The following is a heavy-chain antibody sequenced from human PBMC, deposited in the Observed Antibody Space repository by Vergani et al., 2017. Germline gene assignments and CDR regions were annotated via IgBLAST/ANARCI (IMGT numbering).Heavy chain of an antibody. CDR3: ARDPKSYCRGGSCFSGWGAFDI. CDR1: GDSFRSNKW. J-gene: IGHJ3*02. CDR2: ISHSGST. V-gene: IGHV4-4*03. Sequence: QVQLQESGPGLVKPPGTLSLTCAVSGDSFRSNKWWTWVRQSPGKTLEWIGEISHSGSTNYNPSLKGRVTLSLDTSKTQFSLRLSSVTAADTAVYYCARDPKSYCRGGSCFSGWGAFDIWGRGTTVTVSS. D-gene: IGHD2-15*01.